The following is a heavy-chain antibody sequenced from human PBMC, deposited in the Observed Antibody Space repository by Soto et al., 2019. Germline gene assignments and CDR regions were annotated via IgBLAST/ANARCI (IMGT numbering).Heavy chain of an antibody. CDR2: ISGSGGST. V-gene: IGHV3-23*01. CDR1: GFTFSSYA. J-gene: IGHJ1*01. CDR3: AKSGEAYTRVEYFQH. D-gene: IGHD2-2*02. Sequence: EVQLLESGGGLVQPGGSLRLSCAASGFTFSSYAMSWVRQAPGKGLEWVSAISGSGGSTYYADSVKGRFTISRDNSKNTLYLQMNSLRAEDTAVYYYAKSGEAYTRVEYFQHWGQGTLVTVSS.